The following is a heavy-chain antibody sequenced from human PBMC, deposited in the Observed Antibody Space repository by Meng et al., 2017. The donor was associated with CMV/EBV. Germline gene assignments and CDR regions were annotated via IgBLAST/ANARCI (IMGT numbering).Heavy chain of an antibody. CDR2: IFSNDEK. CDR3: ARIHSNYGPYGMDV. D-gene: IGHD4-11*01. CDR1: GFSLSNARMG. J-gene: IGHJ6*02. Sequence: SGPTLVKPTETLTLTCTVSGFSLSNARMGVSWIRQPPGKALEWLAHIFSNDEKSYSTSLKSRLTISKDTSKRQVVLTMTNMDPVDTATYYCARIHSNYGPYGMDVWGQGTTVTVSS. V-gene: IGHV2-26*01.